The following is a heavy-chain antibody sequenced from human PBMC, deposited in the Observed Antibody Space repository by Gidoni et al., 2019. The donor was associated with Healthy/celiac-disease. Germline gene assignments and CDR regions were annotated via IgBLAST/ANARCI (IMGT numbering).Heavy chain of an antibody. CDR2: ISGSCGSP. CDR1: GFTFSSYA. D-gene: IGHD2-21*02. V-gene: IGHV3-23*01. Sequence: EVQLLESGGGVVQPGGSLRLYCAASGFTFSSYAMSWVRQAPGKGLEWVSAISGSCGSPYYAASVKGRFTISRDNSKITLYLQMNSLRAEDTAVYYCAKDHFTSPGGNSGPDAFDIWGQGTMVTVSS. J-gene: IGHJ3*02. CDR3: AKDHFTSPGGNSGPDAFDI.